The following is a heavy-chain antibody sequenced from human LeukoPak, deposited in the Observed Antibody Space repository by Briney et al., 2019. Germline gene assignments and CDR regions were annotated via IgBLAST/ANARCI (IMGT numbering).Heavy chain of an antibody. J-gene: IGHJ3*02. CDR3: ARSEPRDYYYGSGSPNAPVI. V-gene: IGHV1-3*01. D-gene: IGHD3-10*01. CDR1: GYTFTGYY. CDR2: INAGNGNT. Sequence: GASVKVSCKASGYTFTGYYMHWVRQAPGQRLEWMGWINAGNGNTKYSQKFQGRVTITRDTSASTAYMELSSLRSEDTAVYYCARSEPRDYYYGSGSPNAPVIWGQGTMVTVSS.